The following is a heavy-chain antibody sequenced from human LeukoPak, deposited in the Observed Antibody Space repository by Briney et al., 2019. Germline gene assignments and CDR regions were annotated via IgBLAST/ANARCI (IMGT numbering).Heavy chain of an antibody. CDR3: ARGEYSSSWDHYYFDY. J-gene: IGHJ4*02. D-gene: IGHD6-13*01. Sequence: ASVKVSCKASGYTFTGYYMDWVRQAPGQGLEWMGRINPNSGGTNYAQTFQGRVTMTRDTSITTAYLEVSSLRSDDTAVYYCARGEYSSSWDHYYFDYWGQGTLVTVSS. CDR2: INPNSGGT. CDR1: GYTFTGYY. V-gene: IGHV1-2*06.